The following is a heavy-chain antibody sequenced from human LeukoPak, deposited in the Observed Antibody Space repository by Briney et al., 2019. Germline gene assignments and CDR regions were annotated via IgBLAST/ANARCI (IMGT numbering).Heavy chain of an antibody. CDR1: GFTFSSYG. D-gene: IGHD3-10*01. Sequence: GGSLRLSCAASGFTFSSYGMHWVRQAPGKGLEWVAVISYDGSNKYYADSVKGRFTISRDNSKNMVYLQLNSLRVEDTAVYYCARGWLGGDWGQGTLVTVSS. J-gene: IGHJ4*02. CDR3: ARGWLGGD. CDR2: ISYDGSNK. V-gene: IGHV3-30*03.